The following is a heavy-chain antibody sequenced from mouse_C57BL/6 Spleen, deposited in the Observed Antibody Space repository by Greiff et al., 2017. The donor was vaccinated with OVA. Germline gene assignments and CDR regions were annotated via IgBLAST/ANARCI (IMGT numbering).Heavy chain of an antibody. J-gene: IGHJ4*01. CDR3: TPQPYLYYDYESYAMDY. CDR1: GYTFTDYE. CDR2: IDPETGGT. Sequence: QVQLQQSGAELVRPGASVTLSCKASGYTFTDYEMHWVKQTPVHGLEWIGAIDPETGGTAYNQKFKGKAILTADKSSSTAYMELRSLTSEDSAVYYGTPQPYLYYDYESYAMDYWGQGTSVTVSS. D-gene: IGHD2-4*01. V-gene: IGHV1-15*01.